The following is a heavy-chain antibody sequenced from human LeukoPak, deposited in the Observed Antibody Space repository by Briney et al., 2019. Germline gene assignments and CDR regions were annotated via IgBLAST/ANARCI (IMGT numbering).Heavy chain of an antibody. D-gene: IGHD3-22*01. V-gene: IGHV3-43*01. Sequence: GGSLRLPCAASGFIFEDYTMHWLRQAPGKGLEGVSLISWDGGSTYYADSVKGRFTISRDNSKNSLYLQMNSLRTEDTALYYCAKDYYYDTSGYYWGYFDYWGQGTLVTVSS. CDR1: GFIFEDYT. J-gene: IGHJ4*02. CDR2: ISWDGGST. CDR3: AKDYYYDTSGYYWGYFDY.